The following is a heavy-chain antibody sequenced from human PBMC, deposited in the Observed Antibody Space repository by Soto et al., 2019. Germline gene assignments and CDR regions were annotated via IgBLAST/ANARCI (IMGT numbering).Heavy chain of an antibody. J-gene: IGHJ5*02. Sequence: QVQLQESGPGLVKPSETLSLTCTVSGGSVNNGSYYWGWIRQPPGKGLEWIGYIYHTGTSNHNPSLKSRHTMSVGASRNLFSLKVKSVTAADTAVYYCARNSRVYIYGYYFAPWGQGTLVNVPS. CDR1: GGSVNNGSYY. D-gene: IGHD5-18*01. CDR2: IYHTGTS. CDR3: ARNSRVYIYGYYFAP. V-gene: IGHV4-61*03.